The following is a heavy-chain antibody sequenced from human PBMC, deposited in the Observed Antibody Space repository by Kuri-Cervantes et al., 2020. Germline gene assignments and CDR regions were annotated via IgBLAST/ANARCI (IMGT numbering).Heavy chain of an antibody. CDR3: ATTVTTSGRFSG. Sequence: GESLKISCAASGFTFSSYSMNWVRQAPGKGLEWVSSISSSSSYIYYADSVKGRFTISRDNSKNTLYLQMDSLRAEDTAVYYCATTVTTSGRFSGWGQGTLVTVSS. CDR1: GFTFSSYS. CDR2: ISSSSSYI. V-gene: IGHV3-21*01. D-gene: IGHD4-11*01. J-gene: IGHJ4*02.